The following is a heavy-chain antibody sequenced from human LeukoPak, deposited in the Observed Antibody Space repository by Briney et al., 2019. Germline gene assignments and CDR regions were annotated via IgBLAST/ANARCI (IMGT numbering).Heavy chain of an antibody. CDR3: ARDYRIEGVTGYYYYGMDV. Sequence: PGGSLRLSCAASGSTVSSNYMSWVRQAPGRGLEWVSVLYTGGSTYYADSVKGRFTISRNDSKNTLYLQMNSLRTQDTAVDYCARDYRIEGVTGYYYYGMDVWGQGTTVTVSS. J-gene: IGHJ6*02. CDR1: GSTVSSNY. CDR2: LYTGGST. D-gene: IGHD1-26*01. V-gene: IGHV3-53*01.